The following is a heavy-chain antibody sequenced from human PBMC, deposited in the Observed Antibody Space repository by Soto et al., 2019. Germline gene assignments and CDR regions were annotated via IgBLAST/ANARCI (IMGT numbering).Heavy chain of an antibody. CDR3: AGDQGPNYMAV. CDR1: GFTFSDSF. J-gene: IGHJ6*03. CDR2: ISERDGNI. V-gene: IGHV3-11*01. Sequence: QVQLVESGGGLVKPGGSLRLSCAASGFTFSDSFMSWSRQTPGKGLEWLAYISERDGNIYYADSVRGRFPISRDNAKYSVYLQMNSLRAEDTAVYYCAGDQGPNYMAVWGKGTTVTVS.